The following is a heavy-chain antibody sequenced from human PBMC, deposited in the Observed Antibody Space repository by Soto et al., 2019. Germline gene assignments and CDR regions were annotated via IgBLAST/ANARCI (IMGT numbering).Heavy chain of an antibody. CDR1: GGSFSGYY. J-gene: IGHJ4*02. CDR3: ARGWFGAYYLDY. V-gene: IGHV4-34*01. D-gene: IGHD3-10*01. CDR2: INHSGST. Sequence: QVQLQQWGAGLLKPSETLSLTCAVYGGSFSGYYWSWIHQPPGKGLEWIGEINHSGSTNYNPSLKSRVTISVDTSKNQFSLKLSSVTAADTAVYYCARGWFGAYYLDYWGQGTLVTVSS.